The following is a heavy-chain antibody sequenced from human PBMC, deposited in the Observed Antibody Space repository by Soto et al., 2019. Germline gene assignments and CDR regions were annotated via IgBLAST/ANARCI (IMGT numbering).Heavy chain of an antibody. CDR1: GFTFSSYA. CDR2: IGGSGEST. Sequence: PGGSLRLSCSASGFTFSSYAMNWVRQAPGKGLEWVSGIGGSGESTYYPDSVKGRFTISRDNSKNTLYLEMNSLRVEDTAVYYCAKDPQYDFWSDYYNFAMDVWGQGTTVTVSS. D-gene: IGHD3-3*01. CDR3: AKDPQYDFWSDYYNFAMDV. J-gene: IGHJ6*02. V-gene: IGHV3-23*01.